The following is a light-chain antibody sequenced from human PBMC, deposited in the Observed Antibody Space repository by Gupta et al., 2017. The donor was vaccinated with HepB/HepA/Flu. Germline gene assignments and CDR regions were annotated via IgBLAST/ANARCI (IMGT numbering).Light chain of an antibody. CDR3: QQRSNWPRT. V-gene: IGKV3-11*01. J-gene: IGKJ4*01. Sequence: EIVLTQSPATLSLSPGERATLSCRASQSVSSYLAWYQQKPGQAPRLLIYDSSNRATCIPARFSCSGSGTDFTLTISSLEPEDFAVYYCQQRSNWPRTFDGGTKVEIK. CDR1: QSVSSY. CDR2: DSS.